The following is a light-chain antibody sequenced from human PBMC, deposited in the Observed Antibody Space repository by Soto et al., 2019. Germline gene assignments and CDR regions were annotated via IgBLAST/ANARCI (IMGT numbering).Light chain of an antibody. Sequence: DIPMTQSPSTLAASVGDRVTITCRASQNINSWLAWYQQKPGKAPKLLIYKASNLENGVPSRFSGSGSGTEFTVTISSLQPDDFATYYCQQYLIYPLTFGGGTKVEIK. CDR3: QQYLIYPLT. CDR2: KAS. V-gene: IGKV1-5*03. CDR1: QNINSW. J-gene: IGKJ4*01.